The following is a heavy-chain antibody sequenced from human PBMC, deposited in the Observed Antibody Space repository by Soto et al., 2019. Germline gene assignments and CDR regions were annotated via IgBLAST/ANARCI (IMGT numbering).Heavy chain of an antibody. Sequence: SETLSLTCTVSGGSISSYYWSWIRQPPGKGLEWIGYIYYSGSTNYNPSLKSRVTISVDTSKNQFSLKLSSVTAADTAVYYCARGGGYSYGYEAYYYYGMDVWGQGTTVTV. CDR2: IYYSGST. D-gene: IGHD5-18*01. V-gene: IGHV4-59*01. CDR1: GGSISSYY. CDR3: ARGGGYSYGYEAYYYYGMDV. J-gene: IGHJ6*02.